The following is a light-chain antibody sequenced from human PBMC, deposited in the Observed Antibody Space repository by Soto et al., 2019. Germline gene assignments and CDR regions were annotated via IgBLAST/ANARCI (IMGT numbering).Light chain of an antibody. CDR3: HQFGRSPWT. J-gene: IGKJ1*01. CDR2: SAS. CDR1: QSVSSSY. V-gene: IGKV3-20*01. Sequence: EIVLTQSPGTLSLSPGGRATLSCRASQSVSSSYVAWYQQKPGQAPRLLIYSASNRAAGVPDRFSGSGSGADFSLTISRLEPEDFAVYYCHQFGRSPWTFGQGTTGDIK.